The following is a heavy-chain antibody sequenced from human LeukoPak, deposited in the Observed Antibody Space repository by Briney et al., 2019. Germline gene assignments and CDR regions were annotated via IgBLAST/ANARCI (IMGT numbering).Heavy chain of an antibody. CDR3: ATTMNYDILTGPKNDAFDI. Sequence: ASVKVSCKASGYTFTGYYMHRVRQAPGQGLEWMGWINPNSGGTNYAQKFQGRVTMTRDTSISTAYMELSRLRSDDTAVYYCATTMNYDILTGPKNDAFDIWGQGTMVTVSS. CDR2: INPNSGGT. CDR1: GYTFTGYY. J-gene: IGHJ3*02. D-gene: IGHD3-9*01. V-gene: IGHV1-2*02.